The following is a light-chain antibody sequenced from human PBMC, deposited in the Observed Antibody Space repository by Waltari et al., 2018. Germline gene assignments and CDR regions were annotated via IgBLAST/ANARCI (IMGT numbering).Light chain of an antibody. J-gene: IGLJ2*01. V-gene: IGLV1-47*01. CDR1: SSNIGPNY. CDR3: ATWDDSLSGPSVV. Sequence: QSVLTQPPSASGTPGQTVTIPCSGSSSNIGPNYVYWYQQLPGTAPKPLIYRNDQRPSGVPDRFSGSKSGTSASLAISGLRSEDEADYYCATWDDSLSGPSVVFGGGTKLTVL. CDR2: RND.